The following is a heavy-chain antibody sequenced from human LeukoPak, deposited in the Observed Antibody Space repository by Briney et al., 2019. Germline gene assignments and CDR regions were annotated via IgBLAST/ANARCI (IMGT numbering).Heavy chain of an antibody. V-gene: IGHV3-7*05. CDR1: GFTFSSYW. J-gene: IGHJ6*02. Sequence: GGSLRLSCVTSGFTFSSYWMTWVRQAPGKGLEWVANINQDGHEKNYVDSVKGRLTISRDNPKNSLYLQMNSLRAEDTAVYFCVRDMDVWAQGTTVTVSS. CDR3: VRDMDV. CDR2: INQDGHEK.